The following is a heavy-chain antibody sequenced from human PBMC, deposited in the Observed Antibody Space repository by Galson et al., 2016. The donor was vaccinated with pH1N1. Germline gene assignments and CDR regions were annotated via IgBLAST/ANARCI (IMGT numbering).Heavy chain of an antibody. D-gene: IGHD3-3*01. CDR3: ARTSGYDFWSGYYANLDYDMDV. CDR1: GYSISSGYY. V-gene: IGHV4-38-2*01. Sequence: LTCAVSGYSISSGYYWGWIRQPPGTGLEWIGSIYHSGSTYYNPSLKSRVTISVDTSKNQFSLKLSSVTAADTAVYYCARTSGYDFWSGYYANLDYDMDVWGKGTTVTVSS. J-gene: IGHJ6*03. CDR2: IYHSGST.